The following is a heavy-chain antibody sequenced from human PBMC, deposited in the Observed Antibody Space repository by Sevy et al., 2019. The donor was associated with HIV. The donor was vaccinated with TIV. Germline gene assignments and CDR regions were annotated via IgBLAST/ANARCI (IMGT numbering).Heavy chain of an antibody. Sequence: GGCLRLSCAASGFTFSSYGMHWVRQAPGKGLEWVALIWYDGSNKYYADSVKGRFTISRDNSKNTLFLQMNSLRGDDTAVYYCARDENSSGLVDWGQGTLVTVSS. D-gene: IGHD6-19*01. CDR3: ARDENSSGLVD. CDR1: GFTFSSYG. CDR2: IWYDGSNK. J-gene: IGHJ4*02. V-gene: IGHV3-33*01.